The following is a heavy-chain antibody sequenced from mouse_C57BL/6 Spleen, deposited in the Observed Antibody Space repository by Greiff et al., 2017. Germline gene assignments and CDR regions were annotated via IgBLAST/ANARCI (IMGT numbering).Heavy chain of an antibody. D-gene: IGHD2-4*01. Sequence: DVQLQESGAELVKPGASVKLSCTASGFNIKDYYMHWVKQRTEQGLEWIGRIDPEDGDTQYAPKFQGKAPITADTSSNTASLQLSRLTSEDTAVYYCAFSYDYDLYAMDYWGQGTSVTVSS. CDR2: IDPEDGDT. J-gene: IGHJ4*01. CDR1: GFNIKDYY. CDR3: AFSYDYDLYAMDY. V-gene: IGHV14-2*01.